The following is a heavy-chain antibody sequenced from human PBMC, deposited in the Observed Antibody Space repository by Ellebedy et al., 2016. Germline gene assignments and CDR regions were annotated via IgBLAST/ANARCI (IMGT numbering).Heavy chain of an antibody. D-gene: IGHD5-18*01. Sequence: ASVKVSCKVSGYSLTELSMHWVRQAPGKGLEWMGGFDPEDGETIYAQKFQGRVTMTEDTSTDTAYMELSSLRSEDTAVYYCATEKYSYGFGPNWFDPWGQGTLVTVSS. CDR2: FDPEDGET. V-gene: IGHV1-24*01. CDR1: GYSLTELS. J-gene: IGHJ5*02. CDR3: ATEKYSYGFGPNWFDP.